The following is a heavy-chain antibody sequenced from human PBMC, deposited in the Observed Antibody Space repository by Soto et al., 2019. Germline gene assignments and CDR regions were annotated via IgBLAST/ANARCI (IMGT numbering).Heavy chain of an antibody. V-gene: IGHV2-5*01. Sequence: SGPTLVNPTQTLTLTCTLSGISLSTSGVGLGWIRQTPGKALEWLALVYWNDDKHYSPSLKSRLTITKDTSKNHAILTMTTLDPVDTATYYCARGLATLPVFAFDIWGQGTVVSVSS. CDR3: ARGLATLPVFAFDI. CDR2: VYWNDDK. D-gene: IGHD1-1*01. CDR1: GISLSTSGVG. J-gene: IGHJ3*02.